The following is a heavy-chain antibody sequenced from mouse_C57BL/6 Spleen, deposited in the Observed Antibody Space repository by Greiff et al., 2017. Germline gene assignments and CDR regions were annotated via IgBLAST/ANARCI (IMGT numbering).Heavy chain of an antibody. CDR1: GFSLSTFGMG. CDR2: ICWDDDK. J-gene: IGHJ4*01. Sequence: QVPLKESGPGLLQPSQTLNLTCSFSGFSLSTFGMGVGWIRQPSGKGLEWLAHICWDDDKYYNPALKSRLTNSKYTSKNPVLLKIANVDTADTATYYCARGYDYAMDYWGQGTSVTVSS. D-gene: IGHD2-2*01. V-gene: IGHV8-8*01. CDR3: ARGYDYAMDY.